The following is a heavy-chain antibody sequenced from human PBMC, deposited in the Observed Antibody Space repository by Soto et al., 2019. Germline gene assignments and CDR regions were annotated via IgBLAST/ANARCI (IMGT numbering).Heavy chain of an antibody. J-gene: IGHJ5*02. D-gene: IGHD6-13*01. Sequence: SETLSLTCTVSGGSISSYYWSWIRQPPGKGLEWIGYIYYSGSTNYNPSLKSRVTISVDTSKNQFSLKLSSVTAADTAVYYCAREISSSWYYTWFDPWGQGTLVTVSS. CDR1: GGSISSYY. CDR3: AREISSSWYYTWFDP. CDR2: IYYSGST. V-gene: IGHV4-59*01.